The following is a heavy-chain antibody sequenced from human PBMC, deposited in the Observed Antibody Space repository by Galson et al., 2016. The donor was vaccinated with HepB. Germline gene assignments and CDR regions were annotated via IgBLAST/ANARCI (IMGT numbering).Heavy chain of an antibody. CDR3: VKDFGGPTDY. D-gene: IGHD3-10*01. J-gene: IGHJ4*02. CDR1: GFTVSTNY. CDR2: IDIKGTTI. Sequence: SLRLSCAVSGFTVSTNYMTWVRQAPGKGLEWVSRIDIKGTTINYADSVKGRFTISRDNAKNTLYLQMNSLGAEDTAVYYCVKDFGGPTDYWGQGILVTVSS. V-gene: IGHV3-74*01.